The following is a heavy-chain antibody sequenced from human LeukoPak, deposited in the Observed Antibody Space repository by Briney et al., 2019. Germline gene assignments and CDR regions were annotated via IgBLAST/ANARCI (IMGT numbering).Heavy chain of an antibody. Sequence: PGGSLRVSCAASGFTFSSYAMSWVRQAPGKGLEWVSAISGSGGSTYYADSVKGRFTISRDNSKNTLYLQMNSLRAEDTAVYYCAKSRYNYYGSGSTIDYWGQGTLVTVSS. D-gene: IGHD3-10*01. J-gene: IGHJ4*02. CDR2: ISGSGGST. V-gene: IGHV3-23*01. CDR3: AKSRYNYYGSGSTIDY. CDR1: GFTFSSYA.